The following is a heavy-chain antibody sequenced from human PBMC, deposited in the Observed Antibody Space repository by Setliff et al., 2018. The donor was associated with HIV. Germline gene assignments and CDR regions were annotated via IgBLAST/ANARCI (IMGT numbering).Heavy chain of an antibody. V-gene: IGHV4-34*01. J-gene: IGHJ4*02. CDR2: ISHTGNI. CDR1: GGSLRGYY. Sequence: SETLSLTCAVYGGSLRGYYWSWVRQSPLKGLEWIGEISHTGNINYNTALSNRVTVSVDTSKNQLSLKLTSVTAADTAVYFCARLHLRVPPSIFDYWSPGTMVTVSS. CDR3: ARLHLRVPPSIFDY. D-gene: IGHD2-2*01.